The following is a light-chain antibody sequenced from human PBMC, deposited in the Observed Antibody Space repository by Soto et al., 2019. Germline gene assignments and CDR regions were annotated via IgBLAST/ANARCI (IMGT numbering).Light chain of an antibody. CDR3: QRRSNWPLT. CDR2: DAS. V-gene: IGKV3-11*01. CDR1: QSVSSY. J-gene: IGKJ4*01. Sequence: EIVLTQSPATLSLSPGERATLSCRASQSVSSYLAWYKQNPGQAPRLLIYDASNRATGIPARFSGSGSGTDFTLTISSLEPEDFAVDYCQRRSNWPLTFGGGTKVEIK.